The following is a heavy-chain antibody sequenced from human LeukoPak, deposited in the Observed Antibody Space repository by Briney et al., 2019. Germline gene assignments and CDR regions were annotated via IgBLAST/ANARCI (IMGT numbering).Heavy chain of an antibody. J-gene: IGHJ4*02. Sequence: LPGGSLRLSCAASGFTFSSYAMHWVRQAPGKGLEWVAVISYDGSNKYYADSVKGRFTISRDNSKNTLYLQMNSLRAEDTAVYYCLSSGSIPGWGQGTLVTVSS. CDR2: ISYDGSNK. CDR3: LSSGSIPG. D-gene: IGHD3-10*01. V-gene: IGHV3-30*04. CDR1: GFTFSSYA.